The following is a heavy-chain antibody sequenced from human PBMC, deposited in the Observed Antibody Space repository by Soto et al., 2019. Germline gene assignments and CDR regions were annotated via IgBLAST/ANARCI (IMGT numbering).Heavy chain of an antibody. CDR2: IIPIFGTA. J-gene: IGHJ6*02. V-gene: IGHV1-69*13. D-gene: IGHD3-9*01. CDR1: GNTFNSYA. CDR3: ARHIRWLNYYYGMDV. Sequence: SVKVSCKASGNTFNSYAISWVRQAPGQGLEWMGGIIPIFGTANYAQKFQGRVTITADESTSTAYMELSSLRSEDTAVYYCARHIRWLNYYYGMDVWGQGTTVTVSS.